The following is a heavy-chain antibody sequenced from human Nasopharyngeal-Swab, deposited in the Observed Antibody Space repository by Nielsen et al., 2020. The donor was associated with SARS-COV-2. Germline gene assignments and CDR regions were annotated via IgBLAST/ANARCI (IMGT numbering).Heavy chain of an antibody. CDR2: IYYSGST. D-gene: IGHD2-15*01. J-gene: IGHJ3*02. CDR1: GGSISSYY. CDR3: ARAGYCSGGSCYSNDAFDI. V-gene: IGHV4-59*08. Sequence: GSLRLSCTVSGGSISSYYWSWIRQPPGKGREWIGYIYYSGSTNYNPSLKSRVTISVDTSKNQFTLKLSSVTAADTAVYYCARAGYCSGGSCYSNDAFDIWGQGTMVTVSS.